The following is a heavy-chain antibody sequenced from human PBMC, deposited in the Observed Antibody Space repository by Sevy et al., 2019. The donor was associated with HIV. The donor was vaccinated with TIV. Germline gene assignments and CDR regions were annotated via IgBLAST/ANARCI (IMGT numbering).Heavy chain of an antibody. Sequence: GGSLRLSCAASGFTFSSYSMNWVRQAPGKGLEWVSSISSSSSYIYYADSVKGRFTISRDNAKNSLHLQMNSLRAEDTAVYYCARGERLLDYYDSSMAFYYFDYWGQGTLVTVSS. CDR3: ARGERLLDYYDSSMAFYYFDY. J-gene: IGHJ4*02. CDR1: GFTFSSYS. V-gene: IGHV3-21*01. CDR2: ISSSSSYI. D-gene: IGHD3-22*01.